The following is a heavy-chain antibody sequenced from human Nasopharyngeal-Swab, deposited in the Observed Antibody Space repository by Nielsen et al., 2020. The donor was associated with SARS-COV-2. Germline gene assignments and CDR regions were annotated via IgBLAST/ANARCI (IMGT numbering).Heavy chain of an antibody. CDR1: GFTFSSYS. Sequence: GESLKISCAASGFTFSSYSMNWVRQAPGKGLEWVSSISSSSSYIYYADSVKGRFTISRDNAKNSLYLQMNSLRAEDTAVYYCAKDPYCGGDCYPGWGQGTLVTVSS. D-gene: IGHD2-21*02. CDR2: ISSSSSYI. J-gene: IGHJ4*02. V-gene: IGHV3-21*04. CDR3: AKDPYCGGDCYPG.